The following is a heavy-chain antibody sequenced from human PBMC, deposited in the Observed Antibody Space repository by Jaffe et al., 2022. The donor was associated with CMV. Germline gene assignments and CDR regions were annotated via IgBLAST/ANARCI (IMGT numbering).Heavy chain of an antibody. CDR3: ARAGGNSGGHDAFDI. J-gene: IGHJ3*02. CDR2: IHPGDSDK. D-gene: IGHD3-16*01. V-gene: IGHV5-51*01. CDR1: GYTFSNYW. Sequence: EMQLVQSGAEVKKPGESLKISCTGSGYTFSNYWLGWVRQMPGKALEWMGTIHPGDSDKRNNPSFQGQVIMSVDKSISTAYLQWSSLKASDTAMYYCARAGGNSGGHDAFDIWGQGTMVIVSS.